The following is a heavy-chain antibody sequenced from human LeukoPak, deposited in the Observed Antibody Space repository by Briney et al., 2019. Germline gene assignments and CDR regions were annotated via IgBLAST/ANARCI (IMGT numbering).Heavy chain of an antibody. D-gene: IGHD1-26*01. CDR1: GFTFSSYS. V-gene: IGHV3-21*01. Sequence: GGSLRLSCAASGFTFSSYSMNWVRQAPGKGLEWVSSISSSSSYIYYADSVKGRFTISGDNAKNSLYLQMNSLRAEDTAVYYCARVSGSYSDWFDPWGQGTLVTVSS. CDR2: ISSSSSYI. CDR3: ARVSGSYSDWFDP. J-gene: IGHJ5*02.